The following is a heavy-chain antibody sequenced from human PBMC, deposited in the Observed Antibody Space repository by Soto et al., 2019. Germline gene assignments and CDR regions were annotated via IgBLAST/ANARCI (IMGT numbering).Heavy chain of an antibody. D-gene: IGHD6-19*01. CDR3: AKDATRTNGWYHFDH. CDR1: GFSFSYFA. J-gene: IGHJ4*02. Sequence: PXVCLRLSCAACGFSFSYFAMGWVRQAPGKGLEWVSVLNDRGDTTYYTDSVKGRFTISRDNSKNTLYLQMNSLRAEDTAVYYCAKDATRTNGWYHFDHWGQGALVTV. V-gene: IGHV3-23*01. CDR2: LNDRGDTT.